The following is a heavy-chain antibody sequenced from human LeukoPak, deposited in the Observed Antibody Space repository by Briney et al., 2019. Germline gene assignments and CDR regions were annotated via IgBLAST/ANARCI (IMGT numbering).Heavy chain of an antibody. Sequence: GGSLRLSCAASGFTFDDYAMHWVRQAPGKGLEWVSGISWNSGSIGYADSVKGRFTISRDNAKNSLYLKMNSLRAEDTALYYCAKGRARLQIVGPFDYWGQGTLVTVSS. J-gene: IGHJ4*02. CDR2: ISWNSGSI. V-gene: IGHV3-9*01. CDR1: GFTFDDYA. D-gene: IGHD5-24*01. CDR3: AKGRARLQIVGPFDY.